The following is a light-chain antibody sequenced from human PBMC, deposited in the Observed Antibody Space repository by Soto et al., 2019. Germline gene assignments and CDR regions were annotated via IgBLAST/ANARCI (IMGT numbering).Light chain of an antibody. CDR3: ASYTSFTIEL. J-gene: IGLJ2*01. CDR2: GVT. V-gene: IGLV2-14*01. CDR1: NSDIGGYNY. Sequence: QSALTQPASVSGSPGQSITISCTGTNSDIGGYNYVSWYRHHPGEAPKLMIYGVTNRPSGVSTRFSGSKSGNTASLTISGLQDEDEADYYCASYTSFTIELFGGGTKLTVL.